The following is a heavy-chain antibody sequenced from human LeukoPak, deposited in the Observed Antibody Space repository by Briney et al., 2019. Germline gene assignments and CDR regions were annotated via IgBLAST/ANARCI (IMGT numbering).Heavy chain of an antibody. CDR2: ISFDGSNK. Sequence: PGGSLRLSCATSGFTFSSYAMHWVRQAPGKGLKWVAVISFDGSNKYYADSVKGRFTISRDNPKNTLYLQMNSLRAEDTAVYYCARGGDSSGYYDFDYWGQGTLVTVSS. CDR1: GFTFSSYA. D-gene: IGHD3-22*01. CDR3: ARGGDSSGYYDFDY. J-gene: IGHJ4*02. V-gene: IGHV3-30-3*01.